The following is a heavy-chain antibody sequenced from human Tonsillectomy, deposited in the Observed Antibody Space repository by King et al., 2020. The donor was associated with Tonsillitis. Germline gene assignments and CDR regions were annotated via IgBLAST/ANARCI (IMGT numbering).Heavy chain of an antibody. Sequence: QLQESGPGLVKPSETLSLTCTVSGDSITSSSYYWGWIRQPPGKGLEWIGTIYYSGSTYYNPSLKSRVTISVDTSKNQFSLKLSSVTAADTAVYYCARRRSSGWYYFDYRGQGTLVTVSS. CDR1: GDSITSSSYY. CDR3: ARRRSSGWYYFDY. J-gene: IGHJ4*02. V-gene: IGHV4-39*01. D-gene: IGHD6-19*01. CDR2: IYYSGST.